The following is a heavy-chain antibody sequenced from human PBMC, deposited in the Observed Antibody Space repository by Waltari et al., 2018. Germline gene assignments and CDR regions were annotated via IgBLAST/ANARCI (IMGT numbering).Heavy chain of an antibody. D-gene: IGHD2-2*01. J-gene: IGHJ4*02. CDR2: TYYRSKWYT. CDR1: GDSVSSNDAA. V-gene: IGHV6-1*01. CDR3: ARGPAPLRY. Sequence: QVQLQQSGPGLVKPSQTLSLTCAISGDSVSSNDAAWNWIRQSPSGGLEWLGRTYYRSKWYTYYAVSVKIRITINPDTSKKQFSLHLNSVTPEDTAVYYCARGPAPLRYWGQGTLVTVSS.